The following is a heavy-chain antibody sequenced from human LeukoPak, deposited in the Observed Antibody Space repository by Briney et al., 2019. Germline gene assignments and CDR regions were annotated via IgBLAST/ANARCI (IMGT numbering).Heavy chain of an antibody. J-gene: IGHJ6*02. CDR3: AREYLAAGTLYFYYGMDV. CDR2: IYTSGST. Sequence: SETLSLTCTVSGGSISSYYWSWIRQPAGKGLEWIGRIYTSGSTNYNPSLKGRVTMSVDTSKNQFSLKLSSVTAADTAVYYCAREYLAAGTLYFYYGMDVWGQGTTVTVSS. CDR1: GGSISSYY. V-gene: IGHV4-4*07. D-gene: IGHD6-13*01.